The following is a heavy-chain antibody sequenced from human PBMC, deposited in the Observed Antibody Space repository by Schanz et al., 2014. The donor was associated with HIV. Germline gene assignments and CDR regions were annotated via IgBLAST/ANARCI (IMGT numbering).Heavy chain of an antibody. CDR2: ISYDGSKK. CDR3: ARDQGYCAGSTCYSWYYFDS. Sequence: QVQLVESGGGVVQPGRSLRLSCTASGFTFSTFGMHWVRQAPGKGLECVAVISYDGSKKYYADSVKGRFTVSRDNAKNSLFLQMNSLRVEDTAVYYCARDQGYCAGSTCYSWYYFDSWGQGTPVTVSS. V-gene: IGHV3-30*03. CDR1: GFTFSTFG. J-gene: IGHJ4*02. D-gene: IGHD2-21*02.